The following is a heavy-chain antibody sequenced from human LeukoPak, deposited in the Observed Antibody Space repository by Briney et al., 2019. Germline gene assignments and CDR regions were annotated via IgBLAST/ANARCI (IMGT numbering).Heavy chain of an antibody. J-gene: IGHJ4*02. CDR1: GGSISSSSYY. V-gene: IGHV4-39*01. CDR3: ARVPRVRIVVVPAAMSYFDY. CDR2: IYYSGST. D-gene: IGHD2-2*01. Sequence: SETLSLTCTVSGGSISSSSYYWGWIRQPPGKGLEWIGSIYYSGSTYYNPSLKSRVTISVDTSKNQFSLKLSSVTAADTAVYYCARVPRVRIVVVPAAMSYFDYWGQGTLVTVSS.